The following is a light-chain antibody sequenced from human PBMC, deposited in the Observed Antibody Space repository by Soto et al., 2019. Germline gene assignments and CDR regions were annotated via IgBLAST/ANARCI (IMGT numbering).Light chain of an antibody. CDR3: QQYTTSSWT. CDR2: GTS. V-gene: IGKV3-20*01. CDR1: QGVGNSY. J-gene: IGKJ1*01. Sequence: EVVLTQSPGTLSLSPGQRATLSCRASQGVGNSYLAWYQQKPGQAPRVLIYGTSSRATGIPDRFSGSGSGTDFTLTISRLEPEDFAVYYCQQYTTSSWTFGQGTKVDIK.